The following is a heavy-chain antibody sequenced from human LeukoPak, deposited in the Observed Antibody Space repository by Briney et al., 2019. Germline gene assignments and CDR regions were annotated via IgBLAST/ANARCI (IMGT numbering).Heavy chain of an antibody. CDR1: GGTFSSYA. D-gene: IGHD2-15*01. CDR3: ARGSRVYCSGGSCYPGIHYFDY. V-gene: IGHV1-69*13. J-gene: IGHJ4*02. Sequence: SVKVSCKASGGTFSSYAISWVRQAPGQGLEWMGGIIPIFGTANYAQKFRGRVTITADESTSTAYMELSSLRSEDTAVYYCARGSRVYCSGGSCYPGIHYFDYWGQGTLVTVSS. CDR2: IIPIFGTA.